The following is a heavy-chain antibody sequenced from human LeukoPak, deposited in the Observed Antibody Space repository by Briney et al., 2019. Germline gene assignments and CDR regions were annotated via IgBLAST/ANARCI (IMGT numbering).Heavy chain of an antibody. CDR2: INTNTGNP. J-gene: IGHJ5*02. CDR3: ARDGEGNYDGNWFDP. D-gene: IGHD3-22*01. V-gene: IGHV7-4-1*02. CDR1: GYTFTSYA. Sequence: GASVKVSCKASGYTFTSYAMNWVRQAPGQGLEWMGWINTNTGNPTYAQGFTGRFIFSLDTSVSTAYLQISSLKAEDTAVYYCARDGEGNYDGNWFDPWGQGTLVTVSS.